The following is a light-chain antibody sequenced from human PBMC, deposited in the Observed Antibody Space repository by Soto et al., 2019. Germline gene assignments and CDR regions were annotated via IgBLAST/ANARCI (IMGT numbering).Light chain of an antibody. CDR2: DAS. CDR3: QQHTNSPT. V-gene: IGKV3-11*01. Sequence: VLTQSPATLSLSPGERATLSCRASQIISNSLAWYQQKFGQAPRLLIYDASNRAAGIPARFSGSGSGTDFTLTISSLEAEDSAVYYFQQHTNSPTFGPGTKVEIK. J-gene: IGKJ3*01. CDR1: QIISNS.